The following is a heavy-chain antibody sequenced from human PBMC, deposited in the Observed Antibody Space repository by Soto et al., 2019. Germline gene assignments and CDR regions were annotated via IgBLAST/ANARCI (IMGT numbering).Heavy chain of an antibody. J-gene: IGHJ4*02. Sequence: EVQLLESGGGLVQPGGSLRLSCAASGITISNYPMSWVRQAPGKGLDWVSGISGSGDRTSYADSAKGRFTISKDISRNSLSLQLVSLGVEDTAVYFCVKDDGGYPSTASHWGQGTLVTVSS. CDR3: VKDDGGYPSTASH. CDR2: ISGSGDRT. V-gene: IGHV3-23*01. CDR1: GITISNYP. D-gene: IGHD5-12*01.